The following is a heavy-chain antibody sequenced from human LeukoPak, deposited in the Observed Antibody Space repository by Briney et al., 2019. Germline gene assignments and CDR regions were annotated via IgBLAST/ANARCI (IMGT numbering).Heavy chain of an antibody. CDR1: GSSFPSYW. CDR3: ARSQYYDFWSGYSRWPPNDAFDI. V-gene: IGHV5-51*01. Sequence: GGPLQISCKGSGSSFPSYWFGGVRRLPGKGLEWRGIFFPGDSDTRYSPAFQGQVTISADKSISTAYLQWSSLKASDTAMYYCARSQYYDFWSGYSRWPPNDAFDIWGQGTMVTVSS. D-gene: IGHD3-3*01. CDR2: FFPGDSDT. J-gene: IGHJ3*02.